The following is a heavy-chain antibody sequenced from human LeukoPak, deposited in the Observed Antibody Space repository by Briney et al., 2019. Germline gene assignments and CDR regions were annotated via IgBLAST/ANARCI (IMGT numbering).Heavy chain of an antibody. CDR2: IKQDGSAK. Sequence: GGSLRLSCAASGFTITYYWMSWVRQAPGKGLEWVANIKQDGSAKLYVDSVEGRFTVSRDNAKNSLYLQMNNLRAEDTAVYYSARLSESRTIFYFWGQGTLVTVSS. J-gene: IGHJ4*02. CDR1: GFTITYYW. D-gene: IGHD1-1*01. CDR3: ARLSESRTIFYF. V-gene: IGHV3-7*01.